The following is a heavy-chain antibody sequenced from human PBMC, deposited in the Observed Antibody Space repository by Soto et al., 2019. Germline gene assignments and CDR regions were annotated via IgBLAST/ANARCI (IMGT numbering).Heavy chain of an antibody. CDR3: VRDTQVLLDLGGLSPYYYGIDV. CDR2: INSDGNIT. D-gene: IGHD3-16*02. J-gene: IGHJ6*02. CDR1: GFTFSSYW. V-gene: IGHV3-74*01. Sequence: EVQLVESGGGLVQPGVSLRLCCAASGFTFSSYWIHWVRQAPWKGLVWVSRINSDGNITSYADSVKGRFTIYRDNATNTMYAQMNSLRAEDTAVYYCVRDTQVLLDLGGLSPYYYGIDVWGQGTTVTVSS.